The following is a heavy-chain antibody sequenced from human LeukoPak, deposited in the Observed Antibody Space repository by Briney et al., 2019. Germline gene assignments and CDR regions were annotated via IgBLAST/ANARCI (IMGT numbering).Heavy chain of an antibody. J-gene: IGHJ1*01. CDR2: IYSGGST. V-gene: IGHV3-66*01. D-gene: IGHD3-10*01. CDR3: ARGITMVRSH. Sequence: GGSLRLSCAASGFTFSSYRMSWVRQAPGKGLEWVSVIYSGGSTYYADSVKGRFTISRDNSKNTLYLQMNSLRAEDTAVYYCARGITMVRSHWGQGTLVTVSS. CDR1: GFTFSSYR.